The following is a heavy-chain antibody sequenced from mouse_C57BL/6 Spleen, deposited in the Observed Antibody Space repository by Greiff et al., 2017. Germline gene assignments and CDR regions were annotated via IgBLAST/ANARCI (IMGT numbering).Heavy chain of an antibody. CDR3: ARGGSGGHFDY. CDR1: GYAFSSYW. V-gene: IGHV1-80*01. Sequence: QVQLQQSGAELVKPGASVKISCKASGYAFSSYWMNWVKQRPGKGLEWIGQIYPGDGDTNYNGKFKGKATLTADKSSSTAYMQLSSLTSEDSAVYFCARGGSGGHFDYWGQGTTLTVSS. J-gene: IGHJ2*01. D-gene: IGHD1-3*01. CDR2: IYPGDGDT.